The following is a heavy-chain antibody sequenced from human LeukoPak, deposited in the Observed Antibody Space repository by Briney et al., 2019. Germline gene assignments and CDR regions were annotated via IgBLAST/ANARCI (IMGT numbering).Heavy chain of an antibody. V-gene: IGHV3-23*01. J-gene: IGHJ6*02. CDR3: AKDTQWELLAYYYYGMDV. D-gene: IGHD1-26*01. Sequence: GGSLRLSCAASGFTFSSYAMSWVRQAPGKGLEWVSAISGSGGSAYYADSVKGRFTISRDNSKNTLYLQMNSLRAGDTAVYYCAKDTQWELLAYYYYGMDVWGQGTTVTVSS. CDR2: ISGSGGSA. CDR1: GFTFSSYA.